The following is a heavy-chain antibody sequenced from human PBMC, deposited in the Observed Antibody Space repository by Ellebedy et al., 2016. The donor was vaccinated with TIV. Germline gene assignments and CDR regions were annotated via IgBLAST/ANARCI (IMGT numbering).Heavy chain of an antibody. Sequence: GESLKISCAASGFIFSASTMHWVRQASGKGLEWDGQMRSKAKHYATAYPASVKGRFTISRDDSQHTAYPQMNSPKTEDTAVYYCIRKSEIGRSGLGDYWGQGTLVTVSS. V-gene: IGHV3-73*01. J-gene: IGHJ4*02. CDR2: MRSKAKHYAT. D-gene: IGHD3-10*01. CDR3: IRKSEIGRSGLGDY. CDR1: GFIFSAST.